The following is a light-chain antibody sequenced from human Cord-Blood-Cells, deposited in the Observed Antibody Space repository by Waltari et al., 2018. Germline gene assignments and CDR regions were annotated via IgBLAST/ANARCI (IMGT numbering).Light chain of an antibody. J-gene: IGLJ2*01. V-gene: IGLV2-14*01. CDR1: SSDVGGYNY. CDR2: EVS. Sequence: QSALTQPASVSGSPGQSTTISCTGTSSDVGGYNYVSWYQQHPGKAPKLMIFEVSNRPSGVSNRFSGSKSGNTASLTISGLQAEDEADYYCSLYTSSSTPVVFGGGTKLTVL. CDR3: SLYTSSSTPVV.